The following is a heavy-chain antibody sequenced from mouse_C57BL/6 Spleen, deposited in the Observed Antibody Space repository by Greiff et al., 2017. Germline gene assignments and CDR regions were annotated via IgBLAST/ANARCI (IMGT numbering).Heavy chain of an antibody. CDR3: ARQSSRYYFDY. J-gene: IGHJ2*01. CDR2: ISNLAYSI. V-gene: IGHV5-15*01. CDR1: GFTFSDYG. D-gene: IGHD1-1*01. Sequence: EVQGVESGGGLVQPGGSLKLSCAASGFTFSDYGMAWVRQAPRKGPEWVAFISNLAYSIYYADTVTGRFTISRENAKNTLYLEMSSLRSEDTAMYYCARQSSRYYFDYWGQGTTLTVSS.